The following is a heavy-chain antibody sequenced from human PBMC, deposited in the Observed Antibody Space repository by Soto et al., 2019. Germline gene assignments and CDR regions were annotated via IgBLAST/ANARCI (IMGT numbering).Heavy chain of an antibody. CDR2: IVPIVDTA. CDR3: VRVVAIPGHPDY. Sequence: QVQLVQSGAEVRQPASSVKVSCKTSGGTFSSYAISWVRQAPGQGLEWMGGIVPIVDTATYAQKFQGRVTITADESTRTAYMELSRLRSDDTAVYYWVRVVAIPGHPDYWGQGTLVPVSS. D-gene: IGHD2-15*01. J-gene: IGHJ4*02. CDR1: GGTFSSYA. V-gene: IGHV1-69*12.